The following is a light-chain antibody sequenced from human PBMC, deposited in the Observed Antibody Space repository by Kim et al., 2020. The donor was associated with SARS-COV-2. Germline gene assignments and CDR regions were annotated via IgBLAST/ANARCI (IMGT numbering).Light chain of an antibody. J-gene: IGLJ2*01. Sequence: GQSITISCTGSSGYIGGYDFVSWYQQFPGKAPKLMIYGVTNRPSGVSSRFSGSKSGNTASLIISGLQAEDEADYYCSSYTSSTTLVFGGGTQLTVL. CDR3: SSYTSSTTLV. V-gene: IGLV2-14*03. CDR2: GVT. CDR1: SGYIGGYDF.